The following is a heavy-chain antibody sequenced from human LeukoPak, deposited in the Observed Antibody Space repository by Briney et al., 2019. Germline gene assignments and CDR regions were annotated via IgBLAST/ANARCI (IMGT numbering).Heavy chain of an antibody. D-gene: IGHD3-22*01. V-gene: IGHV1-18*04. CDR3: ARDSMIVVVITTNYYGMDV. CDR2: ISAYNGNT. J-gene: IGHJ6*02. Sequence: EASVKVSCKASGYTFTSYGISWVRQAPGQGLEWMGWISAYNGNTNYAQKLQGRVTMTTDTSTSTAYMELRSLRSDDTAVYYCARDSMIVVVITTNYYGMDVWGQGTTVTVSS. CDR1: GYTFTSYG.